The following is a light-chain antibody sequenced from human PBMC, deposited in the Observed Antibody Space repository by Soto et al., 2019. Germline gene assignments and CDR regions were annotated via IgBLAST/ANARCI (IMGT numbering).Light chain of an antibody. CDR3: HQYGSSPWM. Sequence: EIVLTQSPGTLSLSPGERATLSCRASQSVSSSYLAWYQQKPGQAPRLLIYGASSRATGVPDRFSGSGSGTDFTLTISGLEHEDFAVFYCHQYGSSPWMFGQGTKVEIK. V-gene: IGKV3-20*01. CDR1: QSVSSSY. J-gene: IGKJ1*01. CDR2: GAS.